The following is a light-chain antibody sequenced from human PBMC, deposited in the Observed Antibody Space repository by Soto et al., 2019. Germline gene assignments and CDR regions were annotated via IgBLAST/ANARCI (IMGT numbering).Light chain of an antibody. CDR1: QSISVH. CDR3: QQSYITPYT. V-gene: IGKV1-39*01. Sequence: DIQMTQSPSSMSASVGDTVTITCRASQSISVHLNWYQQKPGKVPKHLIYAASNLQSGVPSSFSGIGSETDFALTISSLQPEDFATYYCQQSYITPYTFGQGTKLHIK. CDR2: AAS. J-gene: IGKJ2*01.